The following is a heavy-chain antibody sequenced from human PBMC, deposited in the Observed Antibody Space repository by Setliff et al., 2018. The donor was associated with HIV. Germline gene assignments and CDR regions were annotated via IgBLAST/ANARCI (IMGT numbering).Heavy chain of an antibody. V-gene: IGHV4-34*01. CDR2: IHPTGHI. CDR3: AAFDSGRDV. CDR1: GGSLSSYY. J-gene: IGHJ4*02. D-gene: IGHD6-19*01. Sequence: PSETLSLTCVASGGSLSSYYWNWIRQTPGKGLEWIGEIHPTGHINYNPSYKSRVTVSLDTSKIQFSLKLNSVTAADTGVYYCAAFDSGRDVWGQGTLVTV.